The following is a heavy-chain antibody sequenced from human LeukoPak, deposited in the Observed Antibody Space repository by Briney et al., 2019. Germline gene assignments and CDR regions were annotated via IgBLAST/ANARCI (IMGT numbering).Heavy chain of an antibody. J-gene: IGHJ4*02. V-gene: IGHV3-30*03. CDR3: ARDGALGQPKPGGY. D-gene: IGHD4-23*01. CDR1: GGSFSGYY. Sequence: PSETLSLTCAVYGGSFSGYYWSWVRQAPGKGLEWVAVISYDGSNKYYADSVKGRFTISRDNSKNTLYLQMNSLRAEDTAVYYCARDGALGQPKPGGYWGQGTLVTVSS. CDR2: ISYDGSNK.